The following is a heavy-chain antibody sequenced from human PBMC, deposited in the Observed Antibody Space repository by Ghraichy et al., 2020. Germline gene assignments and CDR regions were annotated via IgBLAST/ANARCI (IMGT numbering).Heavy chain of an antibody. J-gene: IGHJ6*02. CDR2: IYYSGST. CDR3: ASVDYGDSPWYYGMDV. Sequence: WIGYIYYSGSTYYNPSLKSRVTISVDPSKNQFSLKLSSVTAADTAVYYCASVDYGDSPWYYGMDVWG. D-gene: IGHD4-17*01. V-gene: IGHV4-31*02.